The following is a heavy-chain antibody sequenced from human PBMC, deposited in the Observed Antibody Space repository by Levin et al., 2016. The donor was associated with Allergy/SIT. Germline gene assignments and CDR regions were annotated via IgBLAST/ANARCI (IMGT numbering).Heavy chain of an antibody. D-gene: IGHD5-18*01. J-gene: IGHJ6*02. Sequence: VRQMPGKGLEWMGIIYPRDSDTEYSPSFQGQVTISADKSISTAYLQWSSLKASDTAMYYCARHQDTAMVVYGMDVWGQGTTVTVSS. CDR2: IYPRDSDT. V-gene: IGHV5-51*01. CDR3: ARHQDTAMVVYGMDV.